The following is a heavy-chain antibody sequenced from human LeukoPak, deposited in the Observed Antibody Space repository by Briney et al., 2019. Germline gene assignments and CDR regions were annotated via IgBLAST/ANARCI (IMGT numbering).Heavy chain of an antibody. V-gene: IGHV3-74*01. CDR3: ARDSSSWSDY. CDR1: GFTFSSYW. J-gene: IGHJ4*02. D-gene: IGHD6-13*01. CDR2: INSDGSST. Sequence: PGGSLRLSCAASGFTFSSYWMHWVRQAPGEGLVWVSRINSDGSSTSYADSVKGRFTISRDNAKNTLYLQMNSLRAEDTAVYYCARDSSSWSDYWGQGTLVTVSS.